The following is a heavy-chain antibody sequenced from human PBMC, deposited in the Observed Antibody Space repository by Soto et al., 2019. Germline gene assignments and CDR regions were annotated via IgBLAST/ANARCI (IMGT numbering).Heavy chain of an antibody. CDR3: ARDRNHGWFGELFPTPYYYYGMDV. V-gene: IGHV3-30-3*01. D-gene: IGHD3-10*01. CDR2: ISYDGSNK. J-gene: IGHJ6*02. Sequence: VGSLRLSCAASGFTFSSYAMHWVRQAPGKGPEWVAVISYDGSNKYYADSVKGRFTISRDNSKNTLYLQMNSLRAEDTAVYYCARDRNHGWFGELFPTPYYYYGMDVWGQGTTVTVSS. CDR1: GFTFSSYA.